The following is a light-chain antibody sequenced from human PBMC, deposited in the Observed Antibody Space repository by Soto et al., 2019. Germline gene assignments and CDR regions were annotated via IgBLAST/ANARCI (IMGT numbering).Light chain of an antibody. J-gene: IGLJ2*01. CDR1: TGSIATNY. CDR3: QSYDSTRQV. CDR2: ENN. V-gene: IGLV6-57*03. Sequence: NFMLTQPHSGSESPGQRVTLSCTRSTGSIATNYVQLYQQRPDSAPNTVIYENNQRPSGVPDRFSGSIDSSSNSASLIISGLQTEDEATYYCQSYDSTRQVFGGGTKLTVL.